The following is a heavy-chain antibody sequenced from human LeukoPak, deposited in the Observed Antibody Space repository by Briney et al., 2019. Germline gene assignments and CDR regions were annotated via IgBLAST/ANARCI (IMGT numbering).Heavy chain of an antibody. J-gene: IGHJ5*02. D-gene: IGHD3-22*01. CDR2: INHSGST. Sequence: SDTLSLTCALYGGSFSDYYWSWIRHPPGSGREWIGEINHSGSTNSNPSLKSRDTISVDTSKNQFSLKLSSVTAADTAVYYCARWSSNYYDTSGRRFDPWGQGILVTVSS. CDR3: ARWSSNYYDTSGRRFDP. V-gene: IGHV4-34*01. CDR1: GGSFSDYY.